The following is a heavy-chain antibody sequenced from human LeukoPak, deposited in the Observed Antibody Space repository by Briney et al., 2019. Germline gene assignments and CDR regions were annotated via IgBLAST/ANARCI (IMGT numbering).Heavy chain of an antibody. Sequence: SETLSLTCTVSGGSISSYYWGWIRQPPGKGLEWIGSIYYSGSTYYNPSLKSRVTISVDTSKNQFSLKLSSVTAADTAVYYCARHTLTPYYFDYWGQGTLVTVSS. D-gene: IGHD4-23*01. V-gene: IGHV4-39*01. CDR2: IYYSGST. CDR1: GGSISSYY. CDR3: ARHTLTPYYFDY. J-gene: IGHJ4*02.